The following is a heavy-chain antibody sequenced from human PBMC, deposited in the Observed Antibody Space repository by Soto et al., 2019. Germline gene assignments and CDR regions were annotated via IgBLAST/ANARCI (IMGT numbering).Heavy chain of an antibody. V-gene: IGHV5-51*01. D-gene: IGHD2-8*01. CDR3: LRRSGSLYDCTH. Sequence: PGESLKISCKGSGYIFTSHWIGWVRQMPGKGLEWLGIIYPDDSDIRYSPSFQGQVTISADKSINTAYLQWSSLKASDTAMYYYLRRSGSLYDCTHWGQGTLVTVSS. CDR1: GYIFTSHW. CDR2: IYPDDSDI. J-gene: IGHJ4*02.